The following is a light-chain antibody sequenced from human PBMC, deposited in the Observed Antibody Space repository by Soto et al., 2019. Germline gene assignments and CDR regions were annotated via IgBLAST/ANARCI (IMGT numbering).Light chain of an antibody. Sequence: EMVVTQSPATLSVSPGERVTLSCRTSQDVSSKLAWYQQKPGQPPSLLIYDASTRATGTPARFSCSGSGTEFTLAVSSLQYEDYALDFCQQYIRWPLTFGGGTKVEIK. CDR2: DAS. J-gene: IGKJ4*01. CDR1: QDVSSK. CDR3: QQYIRWPLT. V-gene: IGKV3D-15*01.